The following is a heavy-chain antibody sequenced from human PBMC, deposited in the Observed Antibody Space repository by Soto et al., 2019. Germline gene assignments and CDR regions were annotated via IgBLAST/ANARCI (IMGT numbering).Heavy chain of an antibody. J-gene: IGHJ3*02. Sequence: ASVNVSCKASGYTFTSYGISWVRQASGQGLEWMGWISAYNGNTNYAQKLQGRVTMTTDTSTSTAYMELRSLRSDDTAVYYCASDCATGIAVASDAFDIWGQGTMVTVSS. CDR1: GYTFTSYG. D-gene: IGHD6-19*01. CDR3: ASDCATGIAVASDAFDI. CDR2: ISAYNGNT. V-gene: IGHV1-18*04.